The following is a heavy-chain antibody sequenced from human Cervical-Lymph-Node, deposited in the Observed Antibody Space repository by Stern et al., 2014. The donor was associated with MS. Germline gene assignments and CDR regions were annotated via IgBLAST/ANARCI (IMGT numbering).Heavy chain of an antibody. J-gene: IGHJ4*02. D-gene: IGHD6-6*01. V-gene: IGHV4-31*03. CDR3: ARSTLAARPDFDY. CDR2: IYYTGST. Sequence: VHLVESGPGLVKPSRTLSLTCTVSGDSLSSGNYYWTWIRQHPGEGLEWIGYIYYTGSTQYNPSLKSRVTISVDTSKNQFSLKLTSVTAADTAVYYCARSTLAARPDFDYWGQGTLVTVSA. CDR1: GDSLSSGNYY.